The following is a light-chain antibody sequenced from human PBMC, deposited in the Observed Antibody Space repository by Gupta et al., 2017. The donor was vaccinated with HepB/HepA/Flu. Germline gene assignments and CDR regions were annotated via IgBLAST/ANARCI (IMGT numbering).Light chain of an antibody. CDR2: DAS. CDR3: QQAYNTPLT. V-gene: IGKV1-39*01. Sequence: DIQMTQSPSSLSASLGDRVTITCQASQSINTFLVWYQHKPGKAPKLLIYDASSVKSGVSSRFSGSGSGTDFTLTISRLQPEDFATYYCQQAYNTPLTFGQGTQVESK. J-gene: IGKJ5*01. CDR1: QSINTF.